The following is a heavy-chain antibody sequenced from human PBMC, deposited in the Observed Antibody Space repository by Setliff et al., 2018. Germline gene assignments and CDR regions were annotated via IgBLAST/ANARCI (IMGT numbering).Heavy chain of an antibody. CDR1: GGSFSGYY. J-gene: IGHJ3*02. CDR3: ARSGYYDFWSGFLNVAFDI. D-gene: IGHD3-3*01. V-gene: IGHV4-34*01. CDR2: INHSGST. Sequence: PSETLSLTCAVYGGSFSGYYWSWIRQPPGKGLEWIGEINHSGSTNYNPSLKSRVTISVDTSKNQFSLKLSSVTAADTAVYYCARSGYYDFWSGFLNVAFDIWGQGTMVTVS.